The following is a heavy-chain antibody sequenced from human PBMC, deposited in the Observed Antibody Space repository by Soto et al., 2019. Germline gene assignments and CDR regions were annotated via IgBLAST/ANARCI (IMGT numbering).Heavy chain of an antibody. D-gene: IGHD2-8*01. CDR1: GGSVSNSNYC. CDR2: VYYRGRS. CDR3: VSQRTSVLTQAYFDY. Sequence: VSLTCTVSGGSVSNSNYCWGWIRQSPGKGLEWIGSVYYRGRSYSKSSVKSRVTISVDTSKNQFSLNLNSVTASDTAVYYCVSQRTSVLTQAYFDYWGPGVLVTVS. V-gene: IGHV4-39*01. J-gene: IGHJ4*02.